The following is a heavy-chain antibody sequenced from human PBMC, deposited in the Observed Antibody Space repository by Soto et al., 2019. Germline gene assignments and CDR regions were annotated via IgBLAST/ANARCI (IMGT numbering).Heavy chain of an antibody. CDR2: IIPIFGTA. J-gene: IGHJ5*02. CDR3: AIEVDVDTAMVT. D-gene: IGHD5-18*01. V-gene: IGHV1-69*12. Sequence: QVQLVQSGAEVKKPGSSVKVSCKASGGTFSSYAISWVRQAPGQGLEWMGGIIPIFGTANYAQKFQGRVXIXAGXSTRPAYVELSSLRSEDTAGYYCAIEVDVDTAMVTWGQGTLVTVSS. CDR1: GGTFSSYA.